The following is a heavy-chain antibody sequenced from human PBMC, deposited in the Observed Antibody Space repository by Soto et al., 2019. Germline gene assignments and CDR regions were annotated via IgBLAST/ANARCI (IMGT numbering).Heavy chain of an antibody. CDR1: GDSIISSDFY. Sequence: SETLSLTCTVSGDSIISSDFYWGWVRQPPGKGLEWIGSIFYLGSSYYNPSLKSRVTMSVDTSKNQFSLRLRSVTAADTALYFCAIHSLALRKNNWFDPWGQGIMVTVSS. CDR2: IFYLGSS. J-gene: IGHJ5*02. D-gene: IGHD3-3*02. CDR3: AIHSLALRKNNWFDP. V-gene: IGHV4-39*01.